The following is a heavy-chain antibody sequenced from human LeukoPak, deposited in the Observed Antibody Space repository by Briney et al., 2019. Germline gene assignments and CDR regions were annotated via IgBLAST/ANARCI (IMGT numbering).Heavy chain of an antibody. V-gene: IGHV1-58*02. CDR3: ARVSGDYVWGSYRYYYYYMDV. Sequence: SVKVSCKASGFTFTSSAMQWVRQARGQRLEWIGWIVVGSGNTNYAQKFQERVTITRDKSTSTAYMELSSLRSEDTAVYYCARVSGDYVWGSYRYYYYYMDVWGKGTTVTISS. J-gene: IGHJ6*03. CDR2: IVVGSGNT. D-gene: IGHD3-16*02. CDR1: GFTFTSSA.